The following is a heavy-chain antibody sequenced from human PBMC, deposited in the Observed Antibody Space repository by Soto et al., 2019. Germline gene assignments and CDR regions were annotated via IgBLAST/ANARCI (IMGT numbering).Heavy chain of an antibody. CDR2: IWYDGSNK. D-gene: IGHD3-9*01. CDR3: ARGSHYDILTGYQYYYYGMDV. Sequence: GGSLRLSCAASGFTFSSYGMHWVRQAPGKGLEWVAVIWYDGSNKYYADSVKGRFTISRDNSKNTLYLQMNSLRAEDTAVYYCARGSHYDILTGYQYYYYGMDVWGQGTTVTVSS. CDR1: GFTFSSYG. V-gene: IGHV3-33*01. J-gene: IGHJ6*02.